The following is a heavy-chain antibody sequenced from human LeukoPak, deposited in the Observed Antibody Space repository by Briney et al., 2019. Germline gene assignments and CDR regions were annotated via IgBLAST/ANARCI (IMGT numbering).Heavy chain of an antibody. CDR1: GGSLSSYY. V-gene: IGHV4-4*07. D-gene: IGHD1-26*01. CDR2: IYTSGST. J-gene: IGHJ5*02. CDR3: ARTLPYNWFDP. Sequence: SETLSLTCTVSGGSLSSYYWSWIRQPAGKGLEWIGRIYTSGSTNYNPSLKSRVTMSVDTSKSQFSLKLSSVTAADTAVYYCARTLPYNWFDPWGQGTLVTVSS.